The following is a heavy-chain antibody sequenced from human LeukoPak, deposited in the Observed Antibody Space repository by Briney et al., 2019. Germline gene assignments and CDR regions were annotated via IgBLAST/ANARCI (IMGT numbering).Heavy chain of an antibody. CDR3: ARQVGATFLDY. V-gene: IGHV4-59*08. CDR1: GGSISSYY. D-gene: IGHD1-26*01. J-gene: IGHJ4*02. CDR2: IYYSGST. Sequence: SETLSFTCTVSGGSISSYYWSWIRQPPGKGLEWIGYIYYSGSTNYNPSLKSRVTISVDTSKNQFSLKLSSVTAADTAVYYCARQVGATFLDYWGQGTLVTVSS.